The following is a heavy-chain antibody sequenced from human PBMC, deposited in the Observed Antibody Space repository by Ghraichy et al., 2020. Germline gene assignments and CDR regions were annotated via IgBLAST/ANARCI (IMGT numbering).Heavy chain of an antibody. Sequence: ASVKVSCKASGYTFTGYYMHWVRQAPGQGLEWMGWINPNSGGTNYAQKFQGRVTMTRDTSISTAYMELSRLRSDDTAVYYCAREGKQQLDAEYFQHWGQGTLVTVSS. CDR2: INPNSGGT. J-gene: IGHJ1*01. D-gene: IGHD6-13*01. V-gene: IGHV1-2*02. CDR3: AREGKQQLDAEYFQH. CDR1: GYTFTGYY.